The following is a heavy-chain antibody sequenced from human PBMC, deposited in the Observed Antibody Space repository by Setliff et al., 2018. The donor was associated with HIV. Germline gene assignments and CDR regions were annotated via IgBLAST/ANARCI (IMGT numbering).Heavy chain of an antibody. D-gene: IGHD3-3*01. CDR3: ATIWMRGAYFDS. Sequence: GGSLRLSCAASGFTFSTYSMHWVRQAPGKGLEWVSSIDSSSTFIYYADSVEGRFTIPRDNAKNTLYLQMNSLRAEDTAVYYCATIWMRGAYFDSWGQGTLVTVSS. CDR1: GFTFSTYS. V-gene: IGHV3-21*01. J-gene: IGHJ4*02. CDR2: IDSSSTFI.